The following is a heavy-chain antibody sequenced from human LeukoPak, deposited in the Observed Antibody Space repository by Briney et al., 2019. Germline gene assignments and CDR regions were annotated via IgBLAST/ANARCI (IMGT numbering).Heavy chain of an antibody. CDR2: IIPLFGTA. Sequence: GASVKVCCKASGGAFSRSAITWVRQARGQGLEWMGGIIPLFGTANYAQKFRGRVTFTADGPTSTAYMDLSSLTSDDTAVYYCARDIKQWLGRESYYFDYWGQGTLVTVSS. CDR1: GGAFSRSA. D-gene: IGHD6-19*01. J-gene: IGHJ4*02. V-gene: IGHV1-69*13. CDR3: ARDIKQWLGRESYYFDY.